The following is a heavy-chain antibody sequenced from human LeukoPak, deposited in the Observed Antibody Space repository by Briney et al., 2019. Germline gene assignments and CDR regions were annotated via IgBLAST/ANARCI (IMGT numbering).Heavy chain of an antibody. V-gene: IGHV3-74*01. J-gene: IGHJ4*02. CDR3: ASYGGNFFVRY. CDR1: GFTFSSSW. Sequence: GGSLRLSCAASGFTFSSSWMHWVRQAPGKGLVWVPRISIDGSDTTYADSVKGRFTISRDNAKNTLYLQMNSLRAEDTAVYYCASYGGNFFVRYWGQGTLVTVSS. D-gene: IGHD4-23*01. CDR2: ISIDGSDT.